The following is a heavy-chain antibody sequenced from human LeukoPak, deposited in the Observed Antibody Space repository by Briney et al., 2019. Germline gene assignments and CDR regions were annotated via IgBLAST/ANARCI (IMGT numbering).Heavy chain of an antibody. V-gene: IGHV4-59*01. D-gene: IGHD6-13*01. CDR2: IYYSGST. CDR3: ARAPIAAVLRFFDY. Sequence: SETLSLTCTVSGGSISSYYWSWIRQPPGKGLEWIGYIYYSGSTNYNPSLKSRVTISVDTSKNQFSLKLSSVTAADTAVYYCARAPIAAVLRFFDYWGQGTLVTVSS. J-gene: IGHJ4*02. CDR1: GGSISSYY.